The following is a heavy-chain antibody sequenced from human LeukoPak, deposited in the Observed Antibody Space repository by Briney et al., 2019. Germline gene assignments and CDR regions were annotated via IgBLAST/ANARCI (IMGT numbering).Heavy chain of an antibody. D-gene: IGHD2-8*01. Sequence: GGSLRLSCVASGFSFDDYGMHWVRQTPGKRLEWVSGINWDGESTGYADSVEGRFTISRDNAENSLFLQMNSLRAEDTALYYCTRGPDARGPNGPNWFDPWGQGTLVTVSS. V-gene: IGHV3-20*04. CDR3: TRGPDARGPNGPNWFDP. CDR1: GFSFDDYG. CDR2: INWDGEST. J-gene: IGHJ5*02.